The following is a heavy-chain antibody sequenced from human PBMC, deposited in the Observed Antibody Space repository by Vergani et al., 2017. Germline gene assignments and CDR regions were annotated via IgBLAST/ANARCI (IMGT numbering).Heavy chain of an antibody. CDR3: ARVWGPVLGHCSSTSCYARGRGWFDP. J-gene: IGHJ5*02. CDR2: IIPIFGTA. Sequence: QVQLVQSGAEVKKPGSSVKVSCKASGGTFSSYAISWVRQAPGQGLEWMGGIIPIFGTANYAQKFQGRVTITADESTSTAYMELSSLRSEDTAVYYCARVWGPVLGHCSSTSCYARGRGWFDPWGQGTLVTVFS. V-gene: IGHV1-69*12. D-gene: IGHD2-2*01. CDR1: GGTFSSYA.